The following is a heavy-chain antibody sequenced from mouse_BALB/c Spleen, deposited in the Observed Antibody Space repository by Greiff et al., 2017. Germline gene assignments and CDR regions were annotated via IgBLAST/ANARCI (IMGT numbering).Heavy chain of an antibody. CDR2: ISSGGSYT. J-gene: IGHJ2*01. CDR1: GFTFSSYG. CDR3: ARHSGDYFDY. Sequence: EVNLVESGGDLVKPGGSLKLSCAASGFTFSSYGMSWVRQTPDKRLEWVATISSGGSYTYYPDSVKGRFTISRDNAKNTLYLQMSSLKSEDTAMYYCARHSGDYFDYWGQGTTLTVSS. V-gene: IGHV5-6*01.